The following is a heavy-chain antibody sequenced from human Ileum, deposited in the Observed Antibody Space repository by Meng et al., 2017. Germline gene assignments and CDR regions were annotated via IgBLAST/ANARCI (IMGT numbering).Heavy chain of an antibody. CDR2: ISYDGSNK. D-gene: IGHD3-10*01. Sequence: GESLKISCAASGFTFSSYAMHWVRQAPGKGLEWVAVISYDGSNKYYADSVKGRFTISRDNSKNTLYLQMNSLRAEDTAVYYCWYYGSESDYWGQGTLVTVSS. CDR3: WYYGSESDY. CDR1: GFTFSSYA. V-gene: IGHV3-30*04. J-gene: IGHJ4*02.